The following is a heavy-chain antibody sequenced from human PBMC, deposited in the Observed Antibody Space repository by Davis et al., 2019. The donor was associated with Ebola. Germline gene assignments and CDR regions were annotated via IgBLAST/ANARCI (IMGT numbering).Heavy chain of an antibody. Sequence: ASVKVSCKASGYTFSSYGISWVRQAPGQGLEWMGWISGYNGNTNYAQKFQGRVTMTTDTSTSTAYMELRSLSSDDTAVYYCARAQFPTTSDHWGQGTLVTVSS. V-gene: IGHV1-18*01. CDR3: ARAQFPTTSDH. CDR2: ISGYNGNT. J-gene: IGHJ4*02. D-gene: IGHD1-1*01. CDR1: GYTFSSYG.